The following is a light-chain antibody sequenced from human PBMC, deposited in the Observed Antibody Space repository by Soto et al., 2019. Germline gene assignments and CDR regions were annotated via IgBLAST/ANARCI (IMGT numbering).Light chain of an antibody. CDR2: GAS. Sequence: EIVMTQSPATLSVSPGERATLSCRASQSVSSNLAWYQQKPGQAPRLLIYGASTRATGIPARFSGSGSATEFTLTISSLQSEDFAVYYCQQYNNWPPITVGEGTKVEIK. CDR3: QQYNNWPPIT. V-gene: IGKV3-15*01. J-gene: IGKJ4*02. CDR1: QSVSSN.